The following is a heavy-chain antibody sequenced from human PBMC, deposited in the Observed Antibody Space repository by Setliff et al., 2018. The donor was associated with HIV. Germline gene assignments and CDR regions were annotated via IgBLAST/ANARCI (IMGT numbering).Heavy chain of an antibody. CDR1: GYIFTDYY. D-gene: IGHD3-3*01. CDR3: ARGYYNFWSGYYDSRFPNPIDAFDI. Sequence: ASVKVSCKASGYIFTDYYMHWVRQAPGQELGWMGRINPNSGGTNYAQKFQGRVTMTRDTSISTAYTELSSLRSEDTATYYCARGYYNFWSGYYDSRFPNPIDAFDIWGQGTMVTVSS. V-gene: IGHV1-2*06. J-gene: IGHJ3*02. CDR2: INPNSGGT.